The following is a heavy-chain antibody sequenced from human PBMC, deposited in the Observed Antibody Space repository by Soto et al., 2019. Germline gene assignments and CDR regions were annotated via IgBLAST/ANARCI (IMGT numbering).Heavy chain of an antibody. CDR2: IYPGDSDT. D-gene: IGHD3-16*01. CDR3: ARSSVKGDLRWRYDY. CDR1: GYSFTSYW. Sequence: GEPLKISCKGSGYSFTSYWIGWVRQMPGKDLEWMGIIYPGDSDTRYSPSFQGQVTISADKSISTAYLQCSSLKASDTAMYYCARSSVKGDLRWRYDYSGQGTLDTGSS. J-gene: IGHJ4*02. V-gene: IGHV5-51*01.